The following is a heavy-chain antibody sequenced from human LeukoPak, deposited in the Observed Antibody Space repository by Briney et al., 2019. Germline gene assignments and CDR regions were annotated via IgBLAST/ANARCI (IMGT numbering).Heavy chain of an antibody. D-gene: IGHD3-10*01. CDR2: IYYSGST. J-gene: IGHJ4*02. CDR3: ARAVAGSGSYQKGRYYFDY. CDR1: GGSISSGGYY. V-gene: IGHV4-31*03. Sequence: SETLSLTCTVSGGSISSGGYYWSWIRQHPGKGLEWIGYIYYSGSTYYNPSLKSRVTISVDTSKNQFSLKLSSVTAADTAVYYCARAVAGSGSYQKGRYYFDYWGQGTLVTASS.